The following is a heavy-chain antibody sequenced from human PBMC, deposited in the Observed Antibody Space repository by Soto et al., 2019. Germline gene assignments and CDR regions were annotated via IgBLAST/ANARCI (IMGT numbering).Heavy chain of an antibody. CDR1: GGSFSGYY. CDR2: INRSGST. Sequence: QVQLQQWGAGLLKPSETLSLTCAVYGGSFSGYYWSWIRQPPGKGLEWIGEINRSGSTNYNPSLKSRVTISVDTSKNQFSLKLSSVTAADTAVYYCARGVYSGYDFSSPWFIFDIWGQGTMVTVSS. D-gene: IGHD5-12*01. CDR3: ARGVYSGYDFSSPWFIFDI. J-gene: IGHJ3*02. V-gene: IGHV4-34*01.